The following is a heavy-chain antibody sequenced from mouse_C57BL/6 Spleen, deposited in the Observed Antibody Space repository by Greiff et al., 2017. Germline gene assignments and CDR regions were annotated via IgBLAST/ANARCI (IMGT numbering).Heavy chain of an antibody. CDR2: IDPSDSYT. CDR1: GYTFTSYW. V-gene: IGHV1-59*01. D-gene: IGHD3-2*02. J-gene: IGHJ2*01. CDR3: ARGPAQAFDY. Sequence: QVQLQQPGAELVRPGPSVKLSCKASGYTFTSYWMHWVKQRPGQGLEWIGVIDPSDSYTNYNQKFKGKATLTVDTSSSTAYMQLSSLTSEDSAVYYCARGPAQAFDYWGQGTTLTVSS.